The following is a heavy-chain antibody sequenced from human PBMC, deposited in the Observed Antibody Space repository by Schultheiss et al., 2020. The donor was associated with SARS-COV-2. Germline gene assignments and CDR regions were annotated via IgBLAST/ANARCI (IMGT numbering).Heavy chain of an antibody. D-gene: IGHD6-6*01. V-gene: IGHV4-34*01. CDR3: ARARSSSSPLYHYYYMDV. CDR2: INHSGST. CDR1: GGSFSGYY. Sequence: SQTLSLTCAVYGGSFSGYYWSWIRQPPGKGLEWIGEINHSGSTNYNPSLKSRVTISVDTSKNQFSLKLSSVTAADTVVYYCARARSSSSPLYHYYYMDVWGKGTTVTVSS. J-gene: IGHJ6*03.